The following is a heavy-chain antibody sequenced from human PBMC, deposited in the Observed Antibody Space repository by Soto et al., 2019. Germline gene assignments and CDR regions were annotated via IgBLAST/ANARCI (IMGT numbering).Heavy chain of an antibody. J-gene: IGHJ4*02. Sequence: SETLSLTCSVSGGSVSDKTYYWSWIRQPPGKRLEWIGYVYYSGTTNYNPSLKSRVTISVDLSKNRFSLRLSSVTTADTALYYCAKSGSHSYFDYWGQGTLVTVSS. D-gene: IGHD3-10*01. CDR3: AKSGSHSYFDY. CDR1: GGSVSDKTYY. CDR2: VYYSGTT. V-gene: IGHV4-61*01.